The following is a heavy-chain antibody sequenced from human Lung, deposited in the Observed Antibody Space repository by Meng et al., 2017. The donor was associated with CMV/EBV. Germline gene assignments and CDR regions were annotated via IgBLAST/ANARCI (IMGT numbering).Heavy chain of an antibody. J-gene: IGHJ4*02. V-gene: IGHV1-8*03. D-gene: IGHD6-13*01. CDR3: ARARIAALLAFDH. CDR1: GYTLSSYD. CDR2: MDPNSGNT. Sequence: KASGYTLSSYDINWVRQATGLGLEWMGWMDPNSGNTGYAKKFQGRVTFTRNTSISTAYMELSSLRSEDTAVYYCARARIAALLAFDHWGQGTLVTVSS.